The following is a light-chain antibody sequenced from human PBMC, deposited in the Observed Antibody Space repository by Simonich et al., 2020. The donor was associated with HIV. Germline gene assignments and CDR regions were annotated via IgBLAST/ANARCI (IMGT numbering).Light chain of an antibody. V-gene: IGKV3-15*01. CDR2: GAS. CDR3: QQYNNWPPAT. Sequence: EIVMTQSPVTLSVSPGERATLYCRASQSVNSNLAWYQQKPGQAPRLLIYGASTRATGIPARFRGRVSGTQFTLTISSMQSEDFAVYYCQQYNNWPPATFGPGTKVDIK. CDR1: QSVNSN. J-gene: IGKJ3*01.